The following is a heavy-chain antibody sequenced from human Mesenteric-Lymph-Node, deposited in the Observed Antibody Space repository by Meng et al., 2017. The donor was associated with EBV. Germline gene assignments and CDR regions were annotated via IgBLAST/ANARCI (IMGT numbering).Heavy chain of an antibody. D-gene: IGHD1-26*01. CDR1: GGSIAGGSY. CDR3: ARRSGSYYGYFDY. Sequence: QWKRQESGPGLVKPSQTVSRTCAVSGGSIAGGSYGSWVRQPPGKGLEWIAFIQYSGDTYYNPSLKSRLTLSVDTSKDQFSLRLRSVTAADTAVYYCARRSGSYYGYFDYWGQGTLVTVSS. CDR2: IQYSGDT. V-gene: IGHV4-30-4*01. J-gene: IGHJ4*02.